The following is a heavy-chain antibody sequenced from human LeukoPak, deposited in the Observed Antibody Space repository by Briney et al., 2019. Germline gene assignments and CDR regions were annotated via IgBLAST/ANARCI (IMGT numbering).Heavy chain of an antibody. V-gene: IGHV3-11*01. D-gene: IGHD3-10*01. CDR1: GFIISDYY. J-gene: IGHJ5*02. Sequence: GSLILSCTSSGFIISDYYMNWIRPSPGKGLEWVSHITRKDTIEYADSVRGRSTISRNNENNLLYLQMDSLSPEDTAVYYCARGTYYSGSGPGNWFDPWGHGTLVTVSS. CDR2: ITRKDTI. CDR3: ARGTYYSGSGPGNWFDP.